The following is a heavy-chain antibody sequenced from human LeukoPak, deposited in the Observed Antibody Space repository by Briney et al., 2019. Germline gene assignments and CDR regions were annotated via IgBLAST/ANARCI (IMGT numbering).Heavy chain of an antibody. D-gene: IGHD3-3*01. J-gene: IGHJ4*02. CDR2: ISGSGGST. Sequence: GGSLRLSCAASGFTSSSYAMSWVRQAPGKGLEWVSAISGSGGSTYYADSVKGRFTISRDNSKNTLYLQMNSLRAEDTAVYYCAKEIFGVVITYFDYWGQGTLVTVSA. CDR1: GFTSSSYA. V-gene: IGHV3-23*01. CDR3: AKEIFGVVITYFDY.